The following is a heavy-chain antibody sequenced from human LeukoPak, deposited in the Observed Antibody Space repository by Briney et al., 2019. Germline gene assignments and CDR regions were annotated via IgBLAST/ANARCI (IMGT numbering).Heavy chain of an antibody. CDR3: ARSDYYYYMDV. Sequence: GGSLRLSCAASGFTFSSYSMNWVRQAPGKGLEWVSCISSSSSTIYYADSVRGRFTISRDNAKNSLYLQMNSLRAEDTAVYYCARSDYYYYMDVWGKGTTVTVSS. V-gene: IGHV3-48*04. J-gene: IGHJ6*03. CDR2: ISSSSSTI. CDR1: GFTFSSYS.